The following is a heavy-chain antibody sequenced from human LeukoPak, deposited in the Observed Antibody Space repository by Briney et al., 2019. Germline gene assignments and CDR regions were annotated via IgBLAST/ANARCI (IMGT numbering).Heavy chain of an antibody. Sequence: PSETLSLTCTVSGGSISNDYWSWIRQPPGKGLECIGYIYYTGSTNYNPSLKSRVTISVDTSRNQLSLKLSSVTAADSAVYYCARARTGFDLWGQGALVTVSS. CDR2: IYYTGST. D-gene: IGHD1-1*01. J-gene: IGHJ5*02. CDR3: ARARTGFDL. V-gene: IGHV4-59*01. CDR1: GGSISNDY.